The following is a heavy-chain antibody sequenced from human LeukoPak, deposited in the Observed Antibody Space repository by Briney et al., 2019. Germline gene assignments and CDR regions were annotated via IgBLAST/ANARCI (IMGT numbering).Heavy chain of an antibody. CDR1: GYTFTGYY. D-gene: IGHD2-15*01. J-gene: IGHJ4*02. CDR3: ARGIVVVVAARDTFDY. V-gene: IGHV1-2*02. CDR2: INPNSGGT. Sequence: ASVKVSCRASGYTFTGYYMHWVRQAPGQGLEWMGWINPNSGGTNYAQKFQGRVTMTRDTSISTAHMELSRLRSDDTAVYYCARGIVVVVAARDTFDYWGQGTLVTVSS.